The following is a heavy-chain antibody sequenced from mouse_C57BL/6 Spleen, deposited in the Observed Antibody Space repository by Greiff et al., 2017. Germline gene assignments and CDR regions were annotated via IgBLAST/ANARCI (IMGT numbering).Heavy chain of an antibody. CDR2: INPNNGGT. Sequence: VQLQQSGPELVKPGASVKISCKASGYTFTDYYMNWVKQSHGKSLEWIGDINPNNGGTSYNQKFKGKATLTVDKSSSTAYMELRSLTSEDSAVYYCARASGYFGSSYDYWGQGTTLTVSS. CDR1: GYTFTDYY. V-gene: IGHV1-26*01. D-gene: IGHD1-1*01. CDR3: ARASGYFGSSYDY. J-gene: IGHJ2*01.